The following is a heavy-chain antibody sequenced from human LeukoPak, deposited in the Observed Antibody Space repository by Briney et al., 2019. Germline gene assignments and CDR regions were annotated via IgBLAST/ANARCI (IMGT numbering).Heavy chain of an antibody. CDR1: GFIVSSDY. CDR2: IYSGGST. V-gene: IGHV3-53*01. J-gene: IGHJ6*02. CDR3: TTDSAGLAAAGLYYFYYGMDV. D-gene: IGHD6-13*01. Sequence: GGSLRLSCAVSGFIVSSDYMSWVRQAPGKGLEWVSTIYSGGSTYYADSVKGRFTISRDNSKNTLYLQMNSLRAEDTAVYYCTTDSAGLAAAGLYYFYYGMDVWGQGTTVIVSS.